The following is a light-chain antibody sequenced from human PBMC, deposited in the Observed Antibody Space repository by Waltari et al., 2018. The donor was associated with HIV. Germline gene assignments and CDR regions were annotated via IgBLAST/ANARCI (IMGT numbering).Light chain of an antibody. CDR1: ALANQY. CDR2: KDN. CDR3: QSVDSSRIWV. J-gene: IGLJ3*02. Sequence: SYELTQPPSVSVSPGQTARITCSGDALANQYAYWFQQKPGQAPVLFIFKDNERPSGIPARFSGSRSGTTVMLTISGVQAEDEADYYCQSVDSSRIWVFGGGTKL. V-gene: IGLV3-25*03.